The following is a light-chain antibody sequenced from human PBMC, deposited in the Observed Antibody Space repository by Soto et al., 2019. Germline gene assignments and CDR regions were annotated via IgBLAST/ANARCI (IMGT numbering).Light chain of an antibody. Sequence: LTQPASVSGYPGQAITISCTGTSSDVGGYNYVSWYQQHPGKAPKLMIYDVSNRPSGVSNRFSGSKSGNTASLTISGLQAEDEADYYCSSYTSSSTYVFGTGTKVTVL. V-gene: IGLV2-14*01. J-gene: IGLJ1*01. CDR3: SSYTSSSTYV. CDR1: SSDVGGYNY. CDR2: DVS.